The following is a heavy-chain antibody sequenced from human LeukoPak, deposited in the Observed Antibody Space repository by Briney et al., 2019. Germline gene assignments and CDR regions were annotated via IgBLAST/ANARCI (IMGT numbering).Heavy chain of an antibody. J-gene: IGHJ3*02. D-gene: IGHD3-3*01. Sequence: GASVKVSCKASGYTFTSYGIIWVRQAPGQGLEWMGWISAYNGNTNYAQKLQGRVTMTTDTSTSTAYMELRSLRSDDTAVYYCARVSLSIFGVVTHDAFDIWGQGTMVTVSS. CDR1: GYTFTSYG. CDR2: ISAYNGNT. V-gene: IGHV1-18*01. CDR3: ARVSLSIFGVVTHDAFDI.